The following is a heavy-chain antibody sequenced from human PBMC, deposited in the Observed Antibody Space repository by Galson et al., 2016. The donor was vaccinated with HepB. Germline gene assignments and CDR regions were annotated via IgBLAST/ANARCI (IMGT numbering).Heavy chain of an antibody. V-gene: IGHV4-4*02. CDR1: GASISPANW. D-gene: IGHD2-8*01. Sequence: ETLSLTCAVSGASISPANWWSWVRQPPGKGLEWIGEIYHSGSTNYSPSLQSRVTISVDKSKNQISLTLGPVTAADTAVYYCARGGLIWYQNCFDLWGQGTLVTVSS. CDR3: ARGGLIWYQNCFDL. J-gene: IGHJ4*02. CDR2: IYHSGST.